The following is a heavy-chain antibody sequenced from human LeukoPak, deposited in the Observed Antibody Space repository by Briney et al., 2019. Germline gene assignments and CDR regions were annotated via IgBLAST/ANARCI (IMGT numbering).Heavy chain of an antibody. D-gene: IGHD3-3*01. Sequence: GGSLRLSCAASGFTFSSYWMSWVRQAPGKGLEWVANIKQDGSEKYYADSVKGRFTISRDNSKNTLYLQMNSLRAEDTAVYYCAKDLAEWLSPLAAFDIWGQGTMVTVSS. J-gene: IGHJ3*02. CDR1: GFTFSSYW. CDR3: AKDLAEWLSPLAAFDI. CDR2: IKQDGSEK. V-gene: IGHV3-7*01.